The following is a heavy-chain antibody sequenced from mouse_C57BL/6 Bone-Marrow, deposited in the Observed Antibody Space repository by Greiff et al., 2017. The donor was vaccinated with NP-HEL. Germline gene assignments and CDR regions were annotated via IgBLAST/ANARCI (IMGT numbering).Heavy chain of an antibody. V-gene: IGHV1-69*01. CDR2: IDPSDSYT. D-gene: IGHD1-1*01. J-gene: IGHJ3*01. Sequence: QVQLQQPGAELVMPWASVKLSCKASGYTFTSYWMHWVKQRPGQGLEWIGEIDPSDSYTNYNQKFKGKSTLTVDKSSSTAYMQLSSLTSEDSAVYYCARWGYYYGSSPWGQGTLVTVSA. CDR1: GYTFTSYW. CDR3: ARWGYYYGSSP.